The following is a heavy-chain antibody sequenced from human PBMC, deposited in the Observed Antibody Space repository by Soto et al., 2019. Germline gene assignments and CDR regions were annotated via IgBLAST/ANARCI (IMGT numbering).Heavy chain of an antibody. CDR1: GGSITSYY. Sequence: QVQLQESGPGLVKPLETLSLTCTVPGGSITSYYWSWVRQTPGKGLEWFGYIYYNGNITYNPSLKNRPTITSDTSKTQFSLRLSSVTAADTAMYYCTTGRVYFGSEYWGQGTLVSGSS. CDR3: TTGRVYFGSEY. D-gene: IGHD3-10*01. CDR2: IYYNGNI. V-gene: IGHV4-59*01. J-gene: IGHJ4*02.